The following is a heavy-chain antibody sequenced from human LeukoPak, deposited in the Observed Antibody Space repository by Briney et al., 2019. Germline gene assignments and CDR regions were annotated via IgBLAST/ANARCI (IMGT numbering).Heavy chain of an antibody. CDR3: ALIDCSGGSCYVLREDNEY. CDR1: GYTFTGYY. J-gene: IGHJ4*02. V-gene: IGHV1-2*02. D-gene: IGHD2-15*01. CDR2: INPNSGGT. Sequence: ASVKVSCKASGYTFTGYYMHWVRQAPGQGLEWMGWINPNSGGTNYAQTFQGRVTMTRDTSISTAYMELSRLRSDDTAVYYCALIDCSGGSCYVLREDNEYWGQGTLVTVSS.